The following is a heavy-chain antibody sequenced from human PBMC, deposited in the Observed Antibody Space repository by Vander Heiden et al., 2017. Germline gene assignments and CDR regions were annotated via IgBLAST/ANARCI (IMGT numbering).Heavy chain of an antibody. J-gene: IGHJ6*02. V-gene: IGHV3-30*18. CDR3: AKDKGGSNYVVYYYYGMDV. CDR1: GFPFRSYG. D-gene: IGHD1-7*01. CDR2: ISYDGNNK. Sequence: QVQLVESGGGVAQPGRSLRLSCVGSGFPFRSYGMHWVRPAPGKWLEWVAVISYDGNNKDYADSVKGRFTISRDNSKNTLYLEMNSLRVEDSSVYYCAKDKGGSNYVVYYYYGMDVWGQGTTVTVSS.